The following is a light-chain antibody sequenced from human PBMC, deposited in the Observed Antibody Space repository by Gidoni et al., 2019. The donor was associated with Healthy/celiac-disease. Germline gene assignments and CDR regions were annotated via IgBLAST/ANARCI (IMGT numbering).Light chain of an antibody. Sequence: EIVLTQSHGTLSLSPGERATLSCRASQSVSSSYLAWYQQKPGQAPRLLIYGASSRATGIPDRFSGSGYGTDFTRTISRLEPEDFAVYYCQQYGSSPWTFGQGTKVEIK. J-gene: IGKJ1*01. CDR2: GAS. V-gene: IGKV3-20*01. CDR1: QSVSSSY. CDR3: QQYGSSPWT.